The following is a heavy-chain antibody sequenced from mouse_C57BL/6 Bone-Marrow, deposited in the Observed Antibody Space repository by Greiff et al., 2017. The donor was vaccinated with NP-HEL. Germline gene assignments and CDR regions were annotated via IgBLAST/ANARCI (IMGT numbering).Heavy chain of an antibody. CDR2: ILPGSGST. CDR3: ARRGIYYGYDEDGYFDY. V-gene: IGHV1-9*01. Sequence: VQLQQSGAELMKPGASEKLSCKATGYTFTGYWIEWVKQRPGHGLEWIGEILPGSGSTNYNEKFKGKATFTADTSSNTAYMQLSSLTTEDSAIYYCARRGIYYGYDEDGYFDYWGQGTTLTVSS. D-gene: IGHD2-2*01. CDR1: GYTFTGYW. J-gene: IGHJ2*01.